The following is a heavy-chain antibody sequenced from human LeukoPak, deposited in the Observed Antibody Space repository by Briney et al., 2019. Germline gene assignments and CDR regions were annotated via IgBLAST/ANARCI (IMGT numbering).Heavy chain of an antibody. CDR1: GFTFNTYS. V-gene: IGHV3-21*01. D-gene: IGHD6-13*01. J-gene: IGHJ4*02. Sequence: GGSLRLSCAASGFTFNTYSMIWVRQAPGKGLEWVSFISSSSSFIYYADSVKGRFTISRDNAKNPLYLQMNSLRAEDTAVYYCARDPGYTSSWHYWGQGTLVIVSP. CDR2: ISSSSSFI. CDR3: ARDPGYTSSWHY.